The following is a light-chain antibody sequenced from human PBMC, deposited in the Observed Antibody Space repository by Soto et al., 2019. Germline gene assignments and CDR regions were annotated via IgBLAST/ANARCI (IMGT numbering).Light chain of an antibody. J-gene: IGLJ1*01. CDR3: SSYTSSSIYV. V-gene: IGLV2-14*01. Sequence: QSALTQPASVSGSPGQSITISCTGTSSDVGGYNFVSWYQQHPGTAPKPMIYEVSNRPSGVSNRFSGSKSGNTASLTISGLQAEDEADYYCSSYTSSSIYVFGTGTKVTVL. CDR1: SSDVGGYNF. CDR2: EVS.